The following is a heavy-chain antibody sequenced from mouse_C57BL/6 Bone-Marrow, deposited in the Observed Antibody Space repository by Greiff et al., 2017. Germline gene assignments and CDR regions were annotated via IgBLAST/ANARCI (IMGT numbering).Heavy chain of an antibody. CDR1: GYTFTSYW. J-gene: IGHJ4*01. Sequence: VQLQQPGAELVKPGASVKMSCKASGYTFTSYWITWVKQRPGQGLEWIGDIYPGSGSTNYNEKFKSKATLTGDTSSSTAYMQLSSLTSEDSAVYYCAREEDYWGQGTSVTVSS. V-gene: IGHV1-55*01. CDR2: IYPGSGST. CDR3: AREEDY.